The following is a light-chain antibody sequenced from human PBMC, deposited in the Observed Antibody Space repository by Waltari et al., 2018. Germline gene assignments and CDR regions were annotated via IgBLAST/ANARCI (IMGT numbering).Light chain of an antibody. CDR3: SSYTSSSTYV. V-gene: IGLV2-14*01. CDR2: EVS. Sequence: QSALTHPASVSGSPGQSITTSCTGTSSDVGGFNYVSWYQQHPGKAPKLMIYEVSNRPSGVSNRFSGSKSGNTASLTISGLQAEDEADYYCSSYTSSSTYVFGTGTKVTVL. J-gene: IGLJ1*01. CDR1: SSDVGGFNY.